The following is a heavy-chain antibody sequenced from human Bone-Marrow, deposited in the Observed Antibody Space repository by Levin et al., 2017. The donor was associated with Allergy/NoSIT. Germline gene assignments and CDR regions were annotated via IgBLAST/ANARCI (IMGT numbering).Heavy chain of an antibody. CDR2: IYPGDSDT. CDR1: GYNFATSW. CDR3: ARRCTGGSCYSGNSYGMDV. V-gene: IGHV5-51*01. J-gene: IGHJ6*02. D-gene: IGHD2-15*01. Sequence: LGESLKISCKGSGYNFATSWIGWVRQMPGQGLEWMGVIYPGDSDTRYSPSFQGQVTISADKSINTAYLQWSSLKASDTAMYYCARRCTGGSCYSGNSYGMDVWGQGTTVIVSS.